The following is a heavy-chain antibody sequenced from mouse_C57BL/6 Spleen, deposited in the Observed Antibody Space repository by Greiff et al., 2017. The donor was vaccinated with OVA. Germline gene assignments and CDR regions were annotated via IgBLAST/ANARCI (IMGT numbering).Heavy chain of an antibody. CDR2: IDPENGDT. CDR3: TNYGSYAMDY. CDR1: GFNFKDDY. D-gene: IGHD1-1*01. Sequence: EVQLQQSGAELVRPGASVKLSCTASGFNFKDDYMHWVKQRPEQGLEWIGWIDPENGDTEYASKFQGKATITADTSSNTAYLQLSSLTSEDTAVYYCTNYGSYAMDYWGQGTSVTVAS. J-gene: IGHJ4*01. V-gene: IGHV14-4*01.